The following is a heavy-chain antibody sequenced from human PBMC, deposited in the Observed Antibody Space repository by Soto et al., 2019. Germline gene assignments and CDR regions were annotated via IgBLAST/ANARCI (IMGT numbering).Heavy chain of an antibody. D-gene: IGHD2-21*01. Sequence: EAQLVESGGDLAQPGGSLRLSCVASGFTFSSYSMNWVRQAPGKGLEWVSYISGDSTTINYADSVKGRFTISRDNAKNSLHLQMNSLRAEDTAVYYCARGCGTVFYLVNYWGQGTLVTVSS. CDR3: ARGCGTVFYLVNY. V-gene: IGHV3-48*04. CDR2: ISGDSTTI. J-gene: IGHJ4*02. CDR1: GFTFSSYS.